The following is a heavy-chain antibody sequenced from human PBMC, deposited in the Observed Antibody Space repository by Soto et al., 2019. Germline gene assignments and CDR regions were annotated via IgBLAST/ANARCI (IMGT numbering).Heavy chain of an antibody. D-gene: IGHD3-10*01. J-gene: IGHJ6*02. CDR3: ARYVVRDVYYYYGIDV. Sequence: SETLSLTCTVSGGSISSGDYYWSWIRQPPGKGLEWIGYIYYSGSTYYNPSLKSRVTISVDTSKNQFSLKLTSVTASDTAVYYCARYVVRDVYYYYGIDVWGQGTTVTVSS. CDR2: IYYSGST. V-gene: IGHV4-30-4*01. CDR1: GGSISSGDYY.